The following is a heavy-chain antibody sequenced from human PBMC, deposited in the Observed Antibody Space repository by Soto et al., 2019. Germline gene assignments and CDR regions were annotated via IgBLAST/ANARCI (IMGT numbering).Heavy chain of an antibody. D-gene: IGHD3-22*01. V-gene: IGHV4-4*07. J-gene: IGHJ4*02. CDR2: IYTSGST. CDR3: AREDDNSGYYDVAYFDY. CDR1: GGSISSYY. Sequence: QVQLQESGPGLVKPSETLSLTCTVSGGSISSYYWSWIRQPAGKGLEWIGRIYTSGSTNYNPSLKSRVTMSVDTSKKLFSLQLSSVTAADTAVYYCAREDDNSGYYDVAYFDYWGQGTLVTVSS.